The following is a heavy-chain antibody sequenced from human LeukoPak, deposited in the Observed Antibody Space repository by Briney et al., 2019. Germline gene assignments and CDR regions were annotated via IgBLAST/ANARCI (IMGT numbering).Heavy chain of an antibody. CDR1: GGSISSGGYY. CDR3: AREFGGYDSFFDY. D-gene: IGHD5-12*01. J-gene: IGHJ4*02. CDR2: IYYSEST. V-gene: IGHV4-31*03. Sequence: PSETLSLTCTVSGGSISSGGYYWSRIRQHPGKGLEWIGYIYYSESTYYNPSLKSRVTISVDTSKNQFSLKLSSVTAADTAVYYCAREFGGYDSFFDYWGQGTLVTVSS.